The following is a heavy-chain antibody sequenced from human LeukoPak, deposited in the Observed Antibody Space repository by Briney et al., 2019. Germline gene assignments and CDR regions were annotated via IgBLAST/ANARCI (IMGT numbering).Heavy chain of an antibody. V-gene: IGHV4-4*07. CDR1: GGSFSGYY. CDR2: IYTSGST. J-gene: IGHJ3*02. Sequence: SSETLSLTCAVYGGSFSGYYWSWIRQPAGKGLEWIGRIYTSGSTNYNPSLKSRVTISVDTSKNQFSLKLSSVTAAGTAVYYCARDCLYYYGSGSYNDAFDIWGQGTMVTVSS. CDR3: ARDCLYYYGSGSYNDAFDI. D-gene: IGHD3-10*01.